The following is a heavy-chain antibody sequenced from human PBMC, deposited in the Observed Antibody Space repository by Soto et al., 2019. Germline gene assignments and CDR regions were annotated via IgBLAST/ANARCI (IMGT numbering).Heavy chain of an antibody. D-gene: IGHD1-26*01. Sequence: EVQLVESGGGLVQPGGSLRLSCAASGFTFSSYWMNWVRQAPGKGLEWVAHIKQDGSEKYYGDSVKGRFIISRDNAKNSLYLQMNSLRAEDTAVYYCARGVTNLSSGNYYGAFFDYWGQGTLVTVSS. J-gene: IGHJ4*02. CDR1: GFTFSSYW. CDR3: ARGVTNLSSGNYYGAFFDY. CDR2: IKQDGSEK. V-gene: IGHV3-7*05.